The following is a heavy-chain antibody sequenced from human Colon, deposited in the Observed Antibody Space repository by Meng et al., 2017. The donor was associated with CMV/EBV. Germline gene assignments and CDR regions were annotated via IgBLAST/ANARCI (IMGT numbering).Heavy chain of an antibody. CDR3: VRERPSTLVLPGPFYF. Sequence: GESLKISCAASGFTFGSSEMSWVRQAPGRGLEWIAFISATGNTIYYADSVRGRFTISRDNAKNSLSLQMNSLTAEDTATYYCVRERPSTLVLPGPFYFWGQGTMVTVSS. CDR1: GFTFGSSE. CDR2: ISATGNTI. D-gene: IGHD5/OR15-5a*01. J-gene: IGHJ3*01. V-gene: IGHV3-48*03.